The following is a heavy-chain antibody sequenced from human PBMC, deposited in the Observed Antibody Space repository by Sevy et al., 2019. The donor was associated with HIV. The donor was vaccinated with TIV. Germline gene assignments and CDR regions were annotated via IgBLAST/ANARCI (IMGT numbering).Heavy chain of an antibody. CDR1: GFTFSSYG. J-gene: IGHJ6*03. Sequence: GGSLRLSCAASGFTFSSYGMHWVRQAPGKGLEWVAFIRYDGSNKYYADSVKGRFTISRDNSKNTLYLQMNSLRAEDKAVYYWAKVPAGGTTLYYYYYMDVWGKGTTVTVSS. CDR3: AKVPAGGTTLYYYYYMDV. V-gene: IGHV3-30*02. CDR2: IRYDGSNK. D-gene: IGHD1-7*01.